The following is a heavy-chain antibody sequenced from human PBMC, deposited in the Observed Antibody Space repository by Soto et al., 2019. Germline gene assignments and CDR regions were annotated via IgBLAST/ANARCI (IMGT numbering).Heavy chain of an antibody. Sequence: QVQLVESGGGEVQPGGCLRVCCATSGFSFNDYAMYWVRQAPGQGLEWVAIISSYGHHQFYLDNLRGRFTVSRDNSKNTLYLQMNSLRPEDTAVYYCSRGTYYPQSSGLHADYWGPGTVVIVSS. CDR1: GFSFNDYA. J-gene: IGHJ4*02. CDR3: SRGTYYPQSSGLHADY. D-gene: IGHD3-22*01. V-gene: IGHV3-30*03. CDR2: ISSYGHHQ.